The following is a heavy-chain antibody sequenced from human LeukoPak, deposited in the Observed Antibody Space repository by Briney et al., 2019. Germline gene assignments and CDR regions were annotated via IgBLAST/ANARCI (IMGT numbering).Heavy chain of an antibody. Sequence: GGSLRLSCAASGFTFSSYAMSWVRQAPGKGLEWVSVISGNGGSTHYADSVKGRFTISRDNAKNSLYLQMNSLRAEDTAVYYCARVQTNYGSGSYGVFDYWGQGTLVTVSS. CDR3: ARVQTNYGSGSYGVFDY. CDR2: ISGNGGST. V-gene: IGHV3-23*01. CDR1: GFTFSSYA. D-gene: IGHD3-10*01. J-gene: IGHJ4*02.